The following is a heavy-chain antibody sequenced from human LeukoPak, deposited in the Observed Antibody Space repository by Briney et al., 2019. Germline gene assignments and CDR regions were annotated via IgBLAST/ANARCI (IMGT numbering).Heavy chain of an antibody. V-gene: IGHV4-39*07. D-gene: IGHD3-10*01. Sequence: SETLSLTCTVSGGSISSSSYYWGWIRQPPGKGLEWIGSIYYSGSTYYNPSLKSRVTISVDTSKNQFSLKLSSVTAADTAVYYCARGRSVRVPLDYWGQGTLVTVSS. CDR1: GGSISSSSYY. CDR3: ARGRSVRVPLDY. J-gene: IGHJ4*02. CDR2: IYYSGST.